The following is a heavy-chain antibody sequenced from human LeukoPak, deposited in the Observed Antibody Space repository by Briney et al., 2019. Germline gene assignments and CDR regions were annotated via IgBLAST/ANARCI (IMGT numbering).Heavy chain of an antibody. J-gene: IGHJ4*02. V-gene: IGHV3-43*01. CDR2: ISWDGGST. Sequence: PGGSLRLSCAASGFTFDDYTMHWVRQAPGKGLEWVSLISWDGGSTYYADPVKGRFAISRDNSKNSLYLQMNSLRTEDTTLYYCACTMTPDANYWGQGTLVTVSS. D-gene: IGHD2-8*01. CDR1: GFTFDDYT. CDR3: ACTMTPDANY.